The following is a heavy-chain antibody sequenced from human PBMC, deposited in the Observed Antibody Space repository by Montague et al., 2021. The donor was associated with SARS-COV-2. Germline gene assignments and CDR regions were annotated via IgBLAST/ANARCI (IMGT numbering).Heavy chain of an antibody. V-gene: IGHV4-59*01. D-gene: IGHD3-22*01. J-gene: IGHJ4*02. CDR2: IYHSGST. Sequence: SKTLSLTCTVSGGSMRDYYWSWIRQPPGEGLEWIGYIYHSGSTXXXPSXNSRVTLSLDTSKNQFSLNLRSVTAADTAFYYCARVHYYTGYVDSWGQGTLVSVSS. CDR1: GGSMRDYY. CDR3: ARVHYYTGYVDS.